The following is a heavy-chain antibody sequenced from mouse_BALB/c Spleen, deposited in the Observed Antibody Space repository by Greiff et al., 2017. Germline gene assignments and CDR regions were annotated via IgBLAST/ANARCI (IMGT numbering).Heavy chain of an antibody. J-gene: IGHJ2*01. CDR3: ARSRDGYYAYFDY. V-gene: IGHV1-18*01. D-gene: IGHD2-3*01. CDR2: INPNNGGT. Sequence: VQLQQSGPELVKPGASVKIPCKASGYTFTDYNMDWVKQSHGKSLEWIGDINPNNGGTIYNQKFKGKATLTVDKSSSTAYMELRSLTSEDTAVYYCARSRDGYYAYFDYWGQGTTVTVSS. CDR1: GYTFTDYN.